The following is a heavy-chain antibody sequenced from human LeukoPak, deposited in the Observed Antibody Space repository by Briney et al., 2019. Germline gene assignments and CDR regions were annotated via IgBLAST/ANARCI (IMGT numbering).Heavy chain of an antibody. Sequence: GGSLKLSCAASGFTFSGSAMHWVRQASGKGLEWVGRIRSKANSYATAYAASVKGRFTISRDDSKNTAYLQMNSLKTEDTAVYYCTRHVMTTVTTNAFDICGQGTMVTVSS. CDR1: GFTFSGSA. CDR3: TRHVMTTVTTNAFDI. J-gene: IGHJ3*02. CDR2: IRSKANSYAT. D-gene: IGHD4-17*01. V-gene: IGHV3-73*01.